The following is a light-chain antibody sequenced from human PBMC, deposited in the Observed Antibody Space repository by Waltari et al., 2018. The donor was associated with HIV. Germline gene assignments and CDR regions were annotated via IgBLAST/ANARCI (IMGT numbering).Light chain of an antibody. CDR2: DNE. CDR3: GTWDSSLSLYV. V-gene: IGLV1-51*01. J-gene: IGLJ1*01. Sequence: QSILTQPPSVSAAPGQKVTISCSGDNSNLGNNFVSCYQQVPVRAPRLLIYDNEKRPSGISDRFSASKAGVSATLGIAGLQIVDEADYYCGTWDSSLSLYVFGPGTTVAVL. CDR1: NSNLGNNF.